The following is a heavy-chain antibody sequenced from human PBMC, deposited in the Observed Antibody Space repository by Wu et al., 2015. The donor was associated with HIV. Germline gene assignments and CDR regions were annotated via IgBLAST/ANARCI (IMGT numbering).Heavy chain of an antibody. D-gene: IGHD5-12*01. CDR2: IGSGGRYN. CDR3: VRNDVWSGYRPTEHYIDL. CDR1: GFDLYSYP. V-gene: IGHV3-21*02. J-gene: IGHJ6*03. Sequence: EVRLRESGGGPVKAGGSLTLLCKASGFDLYSYPFMWVRRAPGKGFEWVSYIGSGGRYNFYADSVRGRFVIARDNAKNLVFLQMKNVTTEDMGTYYCVRNDVWSGYRPTEHYIDLWGRGTTVIVS.